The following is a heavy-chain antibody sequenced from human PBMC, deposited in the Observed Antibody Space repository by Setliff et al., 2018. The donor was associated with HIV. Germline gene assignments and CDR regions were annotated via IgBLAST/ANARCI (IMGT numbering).Heavy chain of an antibody. CDR2: MNPNSANT. D-gene: IGHD6-19*01. V-gene: IGHV1-8*02. Sequence: ASVKVSCKASGYTFTTYDISWVRQATGQGLEWMGWMNPNSANTGYAEKFQGRLTMTRNTSISTAYMELSSLRSEDTAVYYCARNQRYSSGWKRGPVRFDPWGQGTLVTVSS. J-gene: IGHJ5*02. CDR3: ARNQRYSSGWKRGPVRFDP. CDR1: GYTFTTYD.